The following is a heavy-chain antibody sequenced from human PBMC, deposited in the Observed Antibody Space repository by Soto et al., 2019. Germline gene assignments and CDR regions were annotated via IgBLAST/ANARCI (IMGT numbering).Heavy chain of an antibody. J-gene: IGHJ6*02. CDR3: ARADRTLVTSYGLDV. CDR2: INHSGTT. CDR1: CGSFSGFY. D-gene: IGHD2-21*02. Sequence: LSLTCAVSCGSFSGFYWTWIRQPPGEGLEWIGEINHSGTTNFNPSLRSRLTISLDSSKKHFSLKLTSMTAADAAVYYCARADRTLVTSYGLDVWGQGTTVTVSS. V-gene: IGHV4-34*01.